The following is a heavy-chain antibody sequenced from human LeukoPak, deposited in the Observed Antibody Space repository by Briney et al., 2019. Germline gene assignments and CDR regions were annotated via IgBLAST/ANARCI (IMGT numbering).Heavy chain of an antibody. V-gene: IGHV1-46*01. J-gene: IGHJ5*02. D-gene: IGHD3-10*01. CDR1: GYTFTSYY. Sequence: ASVKVSCKASGYTFTSYYLHWVRQAPGQGLEWMGIINPSGGSTSYAQKFQGRVTMTRDTSTSTVYMELSSLRSEDTAVYYCARDDRYGSGTFWFDPWGQGTLVTVSS. CDR3: ARDDRYGSGTFWFDP. CDR2: INPSGGST.